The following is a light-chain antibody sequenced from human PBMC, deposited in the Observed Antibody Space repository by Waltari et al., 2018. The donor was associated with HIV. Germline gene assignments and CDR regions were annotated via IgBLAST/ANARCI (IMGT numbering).Light chain of an antibody. V-gene: IGLV3-25*03. CDR1: SLSGHY. Sequence: SYELTLPPSVSVSPGQTATTTCSGHSLSGHYAYWYQQRPGPAPGAIIYKDTERPSAIPERFSGSRSGKTVTLIISEAQTEDEADYYCQSADSSGGFRVFGGGTRLSVL. CDR3: QSADSSGGFRV. CDR2: KDT. J-gene: IGLJ3*02.